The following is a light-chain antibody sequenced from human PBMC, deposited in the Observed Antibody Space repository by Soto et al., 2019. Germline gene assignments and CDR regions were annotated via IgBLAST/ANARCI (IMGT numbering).Light chain of an antibody. CDR2: ANS. Sequence: QSVLTQPPSVSGAPGQRVTISCTGSSSNIGAGYDVHWYQQLPGTAPKLLIYANSNRPSGVPDRFSGSKSGTSASLAITGLQDEDEADYYCQSYDSSLSGFVVFGGGTQLTVL. V-gene: IGLV1-40*01. J-gene: IGLJ2*01. CDR1: SSNIGAGYD. CDR3: QSYDSSLSGFVV.